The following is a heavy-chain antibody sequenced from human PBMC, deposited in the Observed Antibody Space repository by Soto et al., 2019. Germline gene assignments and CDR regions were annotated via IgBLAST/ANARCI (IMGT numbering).Heavy chain of an antibody. CDR1: GFTFSSYA. V-gene: IGHV3-23*01. CDR2: ISGSGGST. J-gene: IGHJ5*02. D-gene: IGHD6-13*01. CDR3: AKATAAAGTSSWFDP. Sequence: SVGSLRLSCAASGFTFSSYAMSWVRQAPGKGLAWVSAISGSGGSTYYADSVKGRFTISRDNSKNTLYLQMNSLRAEDTAVYYCAKATAAAGTSSWFDPWGQGTLVTVSS.